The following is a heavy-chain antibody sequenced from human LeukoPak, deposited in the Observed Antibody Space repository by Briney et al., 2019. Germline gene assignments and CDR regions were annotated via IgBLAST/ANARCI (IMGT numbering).Heavy chain of an antibody. J-gene: IGHJ5*02. V-gene: IGHV1-18*01. Sequence: ASVKVSCKASGYTFTSYGISWVRQAPGQGLEWMGWISAYNGNTNYAQKLQGRVTMTTDTSTSTAYMELRSLRSEDTAVYYCATQLPLSRLTGKNWFDPWGQGTLVTVSS. CDR3: ATQLPLSRLTGKNWFDP. CDR1: GYTFTSYG. CDR2: ISAYNGNT. D-gene: IGHD1-20*01.